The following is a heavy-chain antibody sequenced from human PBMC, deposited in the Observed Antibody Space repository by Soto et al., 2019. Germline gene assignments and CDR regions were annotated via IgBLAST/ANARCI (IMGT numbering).Heavy chain of an antibody. CDR3: AKEEPAAMFSPGLSTIPPWFDP. CDR1: GFTFSSYA. J-gene: IGHJ5*02. V-gene: IGHV3-23*01. Sequence: PVGSLRLSCAVSGFTFSSYAMSWVRQAPGKGLEWVSAISGSGGSTYYADSVKGRFTISRDNSKNTLYLQMNSLRAEDTAVYYCAKEEPAAMFSPGLSTIPPWFDPWGQGTLVTVSS. D-gene: IGHD2-2*01. CDR2: ISGSGGST.